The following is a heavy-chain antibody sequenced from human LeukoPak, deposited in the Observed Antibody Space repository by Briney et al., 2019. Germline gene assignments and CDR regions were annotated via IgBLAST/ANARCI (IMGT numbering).Heavy chain of an antibody. V-gene: IGHV3-9*03. D-gene: IGHD3-16*02. Sequence: GGSLTLSCAASGFTFDDYAMQWVRQAPGRGVEWVSGISWYSGSIRYAHAVKDRFTISRDNAKHSLYLQMNSLRAEDMALYYCAKGQTNMLTFGGVIGPFDYWGQGTLVTVSS. CDR1: GFTFDDYA. J-gene: IGHJ4*02. CDR2: ISWYSGSI. CDR3: AKGQTNMLTFGGVIGPFDY.